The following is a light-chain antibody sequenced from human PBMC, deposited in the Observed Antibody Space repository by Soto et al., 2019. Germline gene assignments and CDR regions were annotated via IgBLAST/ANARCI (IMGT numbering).Light chain of an antibody. CDR3: SSYGGTNSLKV. J-gene: IGLJ2*01. Sequence: QSVLTQPPSASGSPGQSVTISCTGTSSDVGGYNYVSWYQQHPGKAPKVMMYEVSKRPSGVPDRFSGSKSGNTASLTVSGLQPEDEADYYCSSYGGTNSLKVFGGGTKVTVL. CDR1: SSDVGGYNY. V-gene: IGLV2-8*01. CDR2: EVS.